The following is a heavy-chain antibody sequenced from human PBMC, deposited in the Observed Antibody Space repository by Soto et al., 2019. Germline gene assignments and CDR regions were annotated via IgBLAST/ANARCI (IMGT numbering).Heavy chain of an antibody. CDR3: ASSLMVVVGKKYFYYYGMDV. V-gene: IGHV1-69*01. J-gene: IGHJ6*02. Sequence: QVQLEQSGAEVKKPGSSVSVSCKISGGTFSDHTFSWVRQAPGQGLEWMGGIIPFFGTINYAQKFQGRVKIRADESTGTAYMKLSSLKSEDTAKYYCASSLMVVVGKKYFYYYGMDVWGRGTTVTVFS. CDR1: GGTFSDHT. D-gene: IGHD2-15*01. CDR2: IIPFFGTI.